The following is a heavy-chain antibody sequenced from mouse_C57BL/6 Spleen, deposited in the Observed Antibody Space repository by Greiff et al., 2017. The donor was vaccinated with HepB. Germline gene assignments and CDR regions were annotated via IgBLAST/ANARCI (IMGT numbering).Heavy chain of an antibody. D-gene: IGHD1-1*01. J-gene: IGHJ4*01. CDR1: GFTFSDAW. Sequence: EVQVVESGGGLVQPGGSMKLSCAASGFTFSDAWMDWVRQSPEKGLEWVAEIRNKANNHATYYAESVKGRFTISRYDSKSSVYLQMNSLIAEDTGIYYCTSSYIYYYGSGAMDYWGQGTSVTVSS. CDR3: TSSYIYYYGSGAMDY. CDR2: IRNKANNHAT. V-gene: IGHV6-6*01.